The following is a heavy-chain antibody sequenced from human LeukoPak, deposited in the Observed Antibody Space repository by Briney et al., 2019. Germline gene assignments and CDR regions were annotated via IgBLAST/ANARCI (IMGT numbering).Heavy chain of an antibody. CDR3: ARVPRSGGSIDY. CDR2: ISSSGGTT. J-gene: IGHJ4*02. D-gene: IGHD6-19*01. Sequence: PGGSLRLSCAASGFTFSSYWMSWIRQAPGKGLEWVSYISSSGGTTHYADSVKGRFTISGNNAKNSLFVQMSNLRAEDTAVYYCARVPRSGGSIDYWGQGTLVTVSS. CDR1: GFTFSSYW. V-gene: IGHV3-11*01.